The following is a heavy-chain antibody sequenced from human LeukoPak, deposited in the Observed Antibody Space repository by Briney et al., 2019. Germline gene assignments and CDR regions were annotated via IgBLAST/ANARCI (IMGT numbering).Heavy chain of an antibody. CDR3: AREYSGSFH. CDR1: GFTFSTYG. D-gene: IGHD1-26*01. J-gene: IGHJ4*02. V-gene: IGHV3-30*03. Sequence: GGSLRLSCAASGFTFSTYGTRWVRQAPGKGLEWVAVISYDGSNKYYADSVKGRFTISRDNSKNTLYLQINSLRAEDTAVYYCAREYSGSFHWGQGTLVTVSS. CDR2: ISYDGSNK.